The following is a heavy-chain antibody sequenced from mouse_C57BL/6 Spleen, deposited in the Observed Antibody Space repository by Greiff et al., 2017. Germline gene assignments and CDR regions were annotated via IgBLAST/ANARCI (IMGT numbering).Heavy chain of an antibody. D-gene: IGHD1-1*01. CDR1: GYTFTGYW. J-gene: IGHJ4*01. V-gene: IGHV1-9*01. CDR2: ILPGSGST. CDR3: ARLGDYCGSSYGYAMDY. Sequence: QVQLQQSGAELMKPGASVKLSCKATGYTFTGYWIEWVKQRPGHGLEWIGEILPGSGSTNYNEKFKGKATFTADTSSNTAYMQLSSLTTEDSVIYYCARLGDYCGSSYGYAMDYWGQGTSVTVSS.